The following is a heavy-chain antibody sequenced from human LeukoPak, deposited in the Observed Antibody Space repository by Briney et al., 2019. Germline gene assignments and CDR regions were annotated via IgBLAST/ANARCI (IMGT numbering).Heavy chain of an antibody. CDR1: GFTFSSYS. CDR2: ISSSSSTI. D-gene: IGHD6-6*01. CDR3: ARDKWTGYSSPSGFDY. Sequence: PGGSLRLSCAASGFTFSSYSRYWVRQAPRKGLEWGSYISSSSSTIYYADSVKGRFRIYRDNAKNSLYLQMNSLRAEDTAVFYCARDKWTGYSSPSGFDYWGQGTLVTVSS. J-gene: IGHJ4*02. V-gene: IGHV3-48*01.